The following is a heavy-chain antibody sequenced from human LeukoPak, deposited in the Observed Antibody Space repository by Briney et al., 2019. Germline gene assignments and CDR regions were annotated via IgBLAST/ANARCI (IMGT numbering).Heavy chain of an antibody. V-gene: IGHV3-23*01. CDR2: IGGGGTNT. J-gene: IGHJ4*02. CDR3: AKDARGYHRPIDH. D-gene: IGHD3-22*01. CDR1: GFTFTDFA. Sequence: GGSLRLSCAASGFTFTDFAMDWVRQAPGKGLEWVSGIGGGGTNTDYADSVKGRFTISRDNSKNTLTLQMSSLRADDTAVYFCAKDARGYHRPIDHWGQGILVTVSS.